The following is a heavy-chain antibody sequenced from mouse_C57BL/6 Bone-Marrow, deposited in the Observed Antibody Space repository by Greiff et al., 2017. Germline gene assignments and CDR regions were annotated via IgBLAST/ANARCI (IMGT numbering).Heavy chain of an antibody. CDR1: GYTFTSYW. CDR3: ARDGYYPAWFAY. J-gene: IGHJ3*01. D-gene: IGHD2-3*01. V-gene: IGHV1-50*01. CDR2: IDPSDSYT. Sequence: QVQLQQPGAELVKPGASVKLSCKASGYTFTSYWMQWVKQRPGQGLEWIGEIDPSDSYTNYNQKFKGKATLTVDTSSSTASMQLSSLTSEDSAVYYGARDGYYPAWFAYWGQGTLVTVSA.